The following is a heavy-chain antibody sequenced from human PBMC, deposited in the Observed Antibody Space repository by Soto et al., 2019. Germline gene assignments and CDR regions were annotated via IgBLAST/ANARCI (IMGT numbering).Heavy chain of an antibody. CDR3: ARGAMAGNEVPGD. J-gene: IGHJ1*01. V-gene: IGHV3-7*04. CDR2: INLDGSEK. D-gene: IGHD1-1*01. CDR1: GFTFRSYW. Sequence: EGQLVESGGGLVQPGGSLRLSCQVSGFTFRSYWMTWVRRAPGKGLEWVANINLDGSEKYYVDAVKGRFTISRDNAKNSLHLGLRDLRANDTAVYYCARGAMAGNEVPGDWGQGTLVTVSS.